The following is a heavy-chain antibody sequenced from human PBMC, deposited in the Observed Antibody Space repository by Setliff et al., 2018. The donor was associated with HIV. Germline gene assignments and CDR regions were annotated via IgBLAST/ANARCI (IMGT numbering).Heavy chain of an antibody. V-gene: IGHV3-7*01. CDR1: GFTFKNCA. CDR3: ARFGVAYGIDV. Sequence: LRLSCAASGFTFKNCAMSWVRQTPGKGLEWVATIKPDGSERSYVDSVKGRFTISRDNAENSLYLQMNSLRVENTAVYYCARFGVAYGIDVWGQGTTVTVSS. D-gene: IGHD3-10*01. J-gene: IGHJ6*02. CDR2: IKPDGSER.